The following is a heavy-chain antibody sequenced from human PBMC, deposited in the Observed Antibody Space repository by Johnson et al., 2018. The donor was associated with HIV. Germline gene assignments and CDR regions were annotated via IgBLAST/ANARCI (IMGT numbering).Heavy chain of an antibody. CDR1: GFTFSSYA. V-gene: IGHV3-64*01. Sequence: VQLMESGGGLVQPGGSLRLSCAASGFTFSSYAMHWVRQAPGKGLEYVSAISSNGGSTYHANSVKGRFTISRYNSKNTLYLQMGSLRAEDMAVYYCARNYYDSSVHAFDIWGQGTKVTVSS. J-gene: IGHJ3*02. CDR3: ARNYYDSSVHAFDI. CDR2: ISSNGGST. D-gene: IGHD3-22*01.